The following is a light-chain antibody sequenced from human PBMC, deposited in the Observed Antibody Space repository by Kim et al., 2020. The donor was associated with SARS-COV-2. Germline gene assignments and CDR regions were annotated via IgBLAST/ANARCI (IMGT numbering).Light chain of an antibody. CDR1: QDISSW. V-gene: IGKV1-12*01. J-gene: IGKJ2*01. CDR2: RAS. CDR3: QQADSFPYT. Sequence: SAFVRDRITITCRASQDISSWLAWYQQKPGKAPKLLIFRASILQSGVPSRFSGNGSGTDFTLTINSLQPEEFASYYCQQADSFPYTFGQGTKLEI.